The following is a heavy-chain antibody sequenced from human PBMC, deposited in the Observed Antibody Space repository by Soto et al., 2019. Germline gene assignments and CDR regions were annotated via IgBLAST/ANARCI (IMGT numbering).Heavy chain of an antibody. J-gene: IGHJ4*02. D-gene: IGHD2-21*01. Sequence: GGSLRLSCAASEFSFGIFAMNWVRQAPGRGLEWVAGISGSGSDTYYADSVKGRFTISRDNSKNTLYLQMNSLRAEDTAVYYCAKDACDAECFSHFDYWGQGTLVTVSS. CDR2: ISGSGSDT. V-gene: IGHV3-23*01. CDR3: AKDACDAECFSHFDY. CDR1: EFSFGIFA.